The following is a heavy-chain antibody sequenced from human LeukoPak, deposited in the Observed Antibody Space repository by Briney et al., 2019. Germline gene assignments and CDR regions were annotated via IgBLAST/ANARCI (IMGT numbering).Heavy chain of an antibody. CDR3: ATDRGGSGYDLEGWFDP. V-gene: IGHV1-18*01. J-gene: IGHJ5*02. Sequence: ASVKVSCKASGYTFTTYGISWVRQAPGQGLEWMGWISAYNNNTKYAQKFQARVTMTTDTSTSTAYMELRSLRSDDTAVYYCATDRGGSGYDLEGWFDPWGQGTLVTVSS. CDR2: ISAYNNNT. D-gene: IGHD5-12*01. CDR1: GYTFTTYG.